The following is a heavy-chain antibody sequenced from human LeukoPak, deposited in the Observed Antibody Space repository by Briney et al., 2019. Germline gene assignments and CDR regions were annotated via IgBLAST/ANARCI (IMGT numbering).Heavy chain of an antibody. CDR3: AREEGYCSSTTCYFDS. CDR1: GFTFSSYS. J-gene: IGHJ4*02. D-gene: IGHD2-2*01. Sequence: QPGRSLRLSCAASGFTFSSYSMHWVRQAPGKGLEWVAVISDDGSKKSYADSVKGRFTVSRDNSKNTLYLQMNSPRVEDTAVYYCAREEGYCSSTTCYFDSWGQGTLVTVSS. CDR2: ISDDGSKK. V-gene: IGHV3-30-3*01.